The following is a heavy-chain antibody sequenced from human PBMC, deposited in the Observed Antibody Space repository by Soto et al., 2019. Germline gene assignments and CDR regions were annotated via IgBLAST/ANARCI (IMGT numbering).Heavy chain of an antibody. CDR2: FYYGGNS. J-gene: IGHJ5*02. Sequence: QLQLQASGPELVKPSETLSLTCSVSGGSISRSNQYWGWIRQPQGKGLEWIGTFYYGGNSFYNPSLRSRVTIAEITSKNQFSLQLNFVTAADTAVYYCARLPQALYQQNWFDPWGQGTLVTVSS. CDR1: GGSISRSNQY. CDR3: ARLPQALYQQNWFDP. V-gene: IGHV4-39*01. D-gene: IGHD2-2*01.